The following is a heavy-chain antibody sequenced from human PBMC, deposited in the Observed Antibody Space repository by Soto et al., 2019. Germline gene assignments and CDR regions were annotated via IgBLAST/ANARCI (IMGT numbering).Heavy chain of an antibody. V-gene: IGHV4-4*02. J-gene: IGHJ4*02. CDR3: AKLLANPSGGSRIRAFDY. D-gene: IGHD2-15*01. Sequence: PSETLSLTCAVSSGSISSSNWWSWVRQPPGKGLEWNGEIYHSGSTNYNPSLKSRVTISVHKSKNQFSLKLSSVTAADTAVYYCAKLLANPSGGSRIRAFDYWGQGTLVTVSS. CDR2: IYHSGST. CDR1: SGSISSSNW.